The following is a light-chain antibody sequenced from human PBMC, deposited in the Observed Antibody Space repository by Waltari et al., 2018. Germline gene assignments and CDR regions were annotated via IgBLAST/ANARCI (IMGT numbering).Light chain of an antibody. CDR2: VNSDGSH. CDR3: QTGGHGTWV. CDR1: SGHTSNV. Sequence: QLVLPQSHSASASLRASVTLPCTLSSGHTSNVIAWLQQQPEKGPRYLMKVNSDGSHSKGDEIPDRFSGSSSGAERYLTISSLQSEDEADYYCQTGGHGTWVFGGGTKLTVL. V-gene: IGLV4-69*01. J-gene: IGLJ3*02.